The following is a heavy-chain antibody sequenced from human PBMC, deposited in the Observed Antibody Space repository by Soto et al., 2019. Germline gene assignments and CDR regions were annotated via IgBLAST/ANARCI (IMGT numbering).Heavy chain of an antibody. D-gene: IGHD3-10*01. J-gene: IGHJ6*02. CDR3: ARDRFRLVLGLIMHYYGMDV. Sequence: QVQLVQSGAEVKKPGASVKVSCKASGYTFTSYGISWVRQAPGQGLEWMGWISAYNGNTSYAQNLQGRVTMTTDTSTTTAYMELRSLRSDYTAVYYCARDRFRLVLGLIMHYYGMDVWGQGSTVTVSS. CDR1: GYTFTSYG. CDR2: ISAYNGNT. V-gene: IGHV1-18*01.